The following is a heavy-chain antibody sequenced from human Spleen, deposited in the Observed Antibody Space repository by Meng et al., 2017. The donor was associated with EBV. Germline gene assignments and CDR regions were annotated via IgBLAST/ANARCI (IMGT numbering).Heavy chain of an antibody. V-gene: IGHV1-3*01. J-gene: IGHJ4*02. CDR2: ISGGNGDI. D-gene: IGHD3-10*01. CDR3: ARQPSDGSH. Sequence: QGQRVQSGTEVKKPGASVKISCKASGYSFMSYSMYWVRQAPGQRLEWMGWISGGNGDIRYSQKFQGRVTITRDTSATTDYMEVTNLTLEDTAVYYCARQPSDGSHWGQGTLVTVSS. CDR1: GYSFMSYS.